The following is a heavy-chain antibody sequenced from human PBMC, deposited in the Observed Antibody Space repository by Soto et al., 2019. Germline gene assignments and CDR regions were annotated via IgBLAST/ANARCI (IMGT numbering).Heavy chain of an antibody. D-gene: IGHD3-3*01. Sequence: SETLSLTCPVSGGSISSSSYYWGWLRQHPGKGLEWSVSSYYSGSTYYNPSLKSRVIIAVDTSKNQFSLKLSSVTAADTAVYYCARHRITIFGVVIHYNWFDPCGQVTLVTVSS. V-gene: IGHV4-39*01. CDR3: ARHRITIFGVVIHYNWFDP. CDR1: GGSISSSSYY. J-gene: IGHJ5*02. CDR2: SYYSGST.